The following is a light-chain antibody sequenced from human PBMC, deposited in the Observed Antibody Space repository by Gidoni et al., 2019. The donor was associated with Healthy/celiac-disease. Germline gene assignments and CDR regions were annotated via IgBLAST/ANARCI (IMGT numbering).Light chain of an antibody. CDR1: QSISSY. CDR2: AAS. CDR3: QQSYSTRCS. V-gene: IGKV1-39*01. Sequence: DIQMTPSPSSLSASVGDRVTITCRASQSISSYLNWYQQKPGKAPKLLIYAASSLQSGVPSRFSGSGSGTDFTLTISSLQPEDFATYYCQQSYSTRCSFGQGTKLEIK. J-gene: IGKJ2*04.